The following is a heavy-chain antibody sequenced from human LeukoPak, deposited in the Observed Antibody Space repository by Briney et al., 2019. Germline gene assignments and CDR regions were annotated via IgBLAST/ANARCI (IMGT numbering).Heavy chain of an antibody. J-gene: IGHJ2*01. CDR3: ARANGPTVTRWYSDL. CDR1: DGSISSYY. D-gene: IGHD4-17*01. V-gene: IGHV4-59*01. Sequence: SETLSLTCTVSDGSISSYYWSWFRQPPGKGLEWLAYIYYSWSTNYNPSLQSRVTISVDTSKNQFSLKPSPLIPAPTALYYCARANGPTVTRWYSDLSGRGTLVTVSS. CDR2: IYYSWST.